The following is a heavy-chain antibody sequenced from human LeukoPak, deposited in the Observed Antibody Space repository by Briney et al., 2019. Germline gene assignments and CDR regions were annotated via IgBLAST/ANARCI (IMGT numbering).Heavy chain of an antibody. J-gene: IGHJ4*02. D-gene: IGHD3-16*01. CDR1: GFTFSSYA. CDR2: ISYDGSNK. V-gene: IGHV3-30-3*01. CDR3: ARDTWH. Sequence: GGSLRLSCAASGFTFSSYAMHRVRQAPGKGLEWVAVISYDGSNKYYADSVKGRFTISRDNSKNTLYLQMNSLRAEDTAVYYCARDTWHWGQGTLVTVSS.